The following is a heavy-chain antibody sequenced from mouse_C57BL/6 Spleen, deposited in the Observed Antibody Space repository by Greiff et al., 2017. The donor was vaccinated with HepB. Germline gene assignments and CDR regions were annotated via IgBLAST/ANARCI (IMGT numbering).Heavy chain of an antibody. CDR1: GFTFSDYG. CDR3: ARTGKYYFDY. D-gene: IGHD4-1*01. CDR2: ISSGSSTI. J-gene: IGHJ2*01. V-gene: IGHV5-17*01. Sequence: VQLKQSGGGLVKPGGSLKLSCAASGFTFSDYGMHWVRQAPEKGLEWVAYISSGSSTIYYADTVKGRFTISRDNAKNTLFLQMTSLRSEDTAMYYCARTGKYYFDYWGQGTTLTVSS.